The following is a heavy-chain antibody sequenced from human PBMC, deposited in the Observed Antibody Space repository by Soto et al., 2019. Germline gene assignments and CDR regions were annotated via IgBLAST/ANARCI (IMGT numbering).Heavy chain of an antibody. CDR3: ERGGVLWFGRWFLGY. J-gene: IGHJ4*02. V-gene: IGHV3-7*04. CDR2: IKQDESEK. D-gene: IGHD3-10*01. Sequence: EVQLVESGGGLVQPGGSLRLSCAASGFTFSNYWMGWVRQAPGKGLEWVATIKQDESEKYYVDSVKGRFTISRDNAKNALYLQMNSRLAGVSAVSYCERGGVLWFGRWFLGYWGQGTRVTV. CDR1: GFTFSNYW.